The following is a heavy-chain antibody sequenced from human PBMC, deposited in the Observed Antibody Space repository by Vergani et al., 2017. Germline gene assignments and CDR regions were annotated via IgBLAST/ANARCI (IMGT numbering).Heavy chain of an antibody. J-gene: IGHJ4*02. Sequence: QLQLHKSGPGLVKPSETLSLTCTLSGGSISSSSHFWGWLRQTPGKGLEWIGSIYYTGSAYYSPSLKSRVTISIDTSTHQFSLNLRSVTAADTAVYYCAREGYCTNGVCFTLFDVWGQGALVTVSS. CDR2: IYYTGSA. V-gene: IGHV4-39*07. D-gene: IGHD2-8*01. CDR3: AREGYCTNGVCFTLFDV. CDR1: GGSISSSSHF.